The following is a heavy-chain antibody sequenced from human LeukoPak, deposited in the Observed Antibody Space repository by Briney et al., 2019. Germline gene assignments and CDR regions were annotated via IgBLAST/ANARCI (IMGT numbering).Heavy chain of an antibody. J-gene: IGHJ4*02. D-gene: IGHD6-13*01. CDR1: GFTFDDYA. CDR2: ISWNSGSI. V-gene: IGHV3-9*01. Sequence: GRSLRLSCAASGFTFDDYAMHWVRQAPGKGLEWVSGISWNSGSIGYADSVKGRFTMSRDNSKNTLYLQMTSPRAEDTAVYYCAKDRVTAAGYYFDYWGQGTLVTVSS. CDR3: AKDRVTAAGYYFDY.